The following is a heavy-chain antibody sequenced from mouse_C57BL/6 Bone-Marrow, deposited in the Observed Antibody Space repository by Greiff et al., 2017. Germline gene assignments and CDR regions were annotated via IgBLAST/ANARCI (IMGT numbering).Heavy chain of an antibody. V-gene: IGHV1-81*01. Sequence: VQLLQSGAGLARPGASVKLSCKASGFTFTSYGISWVKQTTGQGLEWVGEIYPRSGNTYYTEKLKGKVTLTADKSSSTTYMELRRLTSEDSAVYFCARGAWLREVGYWGQGTTVTVSS. J-gene: IGHJ4*01. D-gene: IGHD2-2*01. CDR3: ARGAWLREVGY. CDR2: IYPRSGNT. CDR1: GFTFTSYG.